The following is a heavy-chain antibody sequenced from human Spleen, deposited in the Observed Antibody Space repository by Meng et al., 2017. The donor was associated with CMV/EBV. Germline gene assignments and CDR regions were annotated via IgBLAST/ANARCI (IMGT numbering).Heavy chain of an antibody. D-gene: IGHD3-10*01. CDR2: IYYSGST. V-gene: IGHV4-30-4*01. CDR3: ARVGNYYGLGRYNNWFDA. CDR1: GGSISSSAYY. J-gene: IGHJ5*02. Sequence: SETLSLTCTVSGGSISSSAYYWSWIRQPPGKGLEWIGYIYYSGSTYYSPSLKSRVAISVDTSKSQFSLKLSSLNAADTAVYYCARVGNYYGLGRYNNWFDAWGQGTLVTVSS.